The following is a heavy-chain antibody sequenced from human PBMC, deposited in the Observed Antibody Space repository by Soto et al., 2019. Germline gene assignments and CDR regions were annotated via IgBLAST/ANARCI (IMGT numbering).Heavy chain of an antibody. V-gene: IGHV3-23*01. CDR2: VSASGLNT. D-gene: IGHD3-10*01. Sequence: GGSLRLSCAASGFTFSTYAMAWVRQAPGKGLEWVSGVSASGLNTDYADPVKGRFYISRDNSKNTVSLHMNSLRAEDTALYYCARAQGYGSGSYSRDAFDFWGQGTMVTVSS. CDR3: ARAQGYGSGSYSRDAFDF. CDR1: GFTFSTYA. J-gene: IGHJ3*01.